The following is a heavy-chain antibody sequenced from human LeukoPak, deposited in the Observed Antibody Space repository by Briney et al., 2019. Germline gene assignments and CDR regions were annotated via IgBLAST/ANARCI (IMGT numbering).Heavy chain of an antibody. D-gene: IGHD3-22*01. V-gene: IGHV3-48*03. CDR3: ATTPDYYDSSGYSGY. CDR2: ISSSGSTI. J-gene: IGHJ4*02. CDR1: GFTCCSYE. Sequence: GVSLRRSCAASGFTCCSYEMNWVRQAPGKGPVWVSYISSSGSTIYYADSVKGRFTISRDNATNSLYLQMNSLRAEDPAVYYCATTPDYYDSSGYSGYWGQGTLVTVSS.